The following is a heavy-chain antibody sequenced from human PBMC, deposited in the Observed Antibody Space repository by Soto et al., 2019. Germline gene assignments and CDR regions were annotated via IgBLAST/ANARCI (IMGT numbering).Heavy chain of an antibody. CDR2: ISYDGSDK. J-gene: IGHJ6*02. CDR1: GFKYTDFA. D-gene: IGHD3-22*01. Sequence: VQWVESGGGEVQPGRSLRLSCAASGFKYTDFALHWVRQAPGKGLEWVAIISYDGSDKYYADSVKGRFVISRDNPKNTLYLEMNSLRPEDTAVYFCARRAWDSYYAIDVWGQGTTVTVFS. V-gene: IGHV3-30*09. CDR3: ARRAWDSYYAIDV.